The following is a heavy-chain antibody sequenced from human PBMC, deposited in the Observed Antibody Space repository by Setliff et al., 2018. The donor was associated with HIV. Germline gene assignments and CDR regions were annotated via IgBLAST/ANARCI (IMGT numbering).Heavy chain of an antibody. V-gene: IGHV4-61*02. Sequence: PSETLSLTCTVSGGSISSGSYYWSWIRQPAGKGLEWIGRIYTSGSTNYNPSLKSRVTISVDTSKNQFSLKLSSVTAADTAVYYCAGDHRILGAFDIWGQGTMVTVSS. D-gene: IGHD2-21*01. CDR3: AGDHRILGAFDI. CDR2: IYTSGST. CDR1: GGSISSGSYY. J-gene: IGHJ3*02.